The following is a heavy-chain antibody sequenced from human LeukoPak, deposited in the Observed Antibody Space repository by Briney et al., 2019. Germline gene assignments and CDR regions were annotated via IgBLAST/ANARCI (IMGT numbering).Heavy chain of an antibody. CDR3: ARVLWFGEVLKGDAFDI. D-gene: IGHD3-10*01. CDR1: GFAFSTYS. V-gene: IGHV3-64*04. CDR2: ISSNGDIK. J-gene: IGHJ3*02. Sequence: GGSLRLSCSASGFAFSTYSMHWVRQAPGKELEYVSTISSNGDIKHYADSVKGRFTISRDNSRNTIYMQMTSLRAEDTAVYYCARVLWFGEVLKGDAFDIWGQGTMVTVSS.